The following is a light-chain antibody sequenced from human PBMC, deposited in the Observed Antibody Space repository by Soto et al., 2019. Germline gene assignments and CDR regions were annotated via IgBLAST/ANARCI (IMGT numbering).Light chain of an antibody. CDR1: MRDVGAYNL. V-gene: IGLV2-14*01. J-gene: IGLJ2*01. CDR2: EVT. CDR3: SSYTSISTLV. Sequence: QSVLTQPASVSGSAGQSITISCSGTMRDVGAYNLVSWYQQHPGTAPKLIIYEVTKRPSGVSNRFSGSKSGNTASLTISGLQAEDESDYYCSSYTSISTLVFGGGTKLTVL.